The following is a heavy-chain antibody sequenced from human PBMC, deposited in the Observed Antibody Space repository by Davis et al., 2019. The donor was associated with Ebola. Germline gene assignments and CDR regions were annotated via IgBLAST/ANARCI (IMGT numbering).Heavy chain of an antibody. CDR2: ISWNRGSI. CDR1: GFTFSSYA. V-gene: IGHV3-9*01. CDR3: ARVRGSPYRSSFGGYYYGMDV. Sequence: GGSLRLSCAASGFTFSSYAMSCVRQVPGKGLEWVSGISWNRGSIGYADSVKGRFTISSANAKNSLYLHMNSLRAEDTAVYYCARVRGSPYRSSFGGYYYGMDVWGQGTTVTVSS. J-gene: IGHJ6*02. D-gene: IGHD6-6*01.